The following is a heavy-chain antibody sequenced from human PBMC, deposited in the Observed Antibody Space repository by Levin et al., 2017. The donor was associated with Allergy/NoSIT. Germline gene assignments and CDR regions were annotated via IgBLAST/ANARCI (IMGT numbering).Heavy chain of an antibody. J-gene: IGHJ6*02. V-gene: IGHV4-59*01. Sequence: KPSETLSLTCTVSGGSISSYYWSWIRQPPGKGLEWIGYIYYSGSTNYNPSLKSRVTISVDTSKNQFSLKLSSVTAADTAVYYCARAEYSSFVPYYYYGMDVWGQGTTVTVSS. CDR2: IYYSGST. D-gene: IGHD6-6*01. CDR1: GGSISSYY. CDR3: ARAEYSSFVPYYYYGMDV.